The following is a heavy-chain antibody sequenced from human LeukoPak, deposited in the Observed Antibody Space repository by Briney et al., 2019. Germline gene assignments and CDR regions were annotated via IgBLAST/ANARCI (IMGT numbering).Heavy chain of an antibody. CDR3: ARDSKAYCSSTSCYFLAFDI. V-gene: IGHV3-11*01. Sequence: GGALRLSCAASGLCFSDYYMSWIRQAPGKGLEWVSYICSSGSTIYYEHSVKRRFTISRDNAKNSLYLQMNSLRAEDTAVYYCARDSKAYCSSTSCYFLAFDIWGQGTMVTVSS. D-gene: IGHD2-2*01. J-gene: IGHJ3*02. CDR1: GLCFSDYY. CDR2: ICSSGSTI.